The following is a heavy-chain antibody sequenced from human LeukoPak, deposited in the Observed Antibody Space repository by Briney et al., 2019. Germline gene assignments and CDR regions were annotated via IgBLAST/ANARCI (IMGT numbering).Heavy chain of an antibody. D-gene: IGHD6-19*01. CDR2: IGGSGDKT. CDR1: GFTFNRNA. J-gene: IGHJ4*02. CDR3: VRRGDASSGWGDHDF. Sequence: GGSLRLSCAASGFTFNRNAISWVRQAPGKGLEWVSTIGGSGDKTFYANSVKGRFTISRDNSKNMVHLQMNSLTGEDTALYYCVRRGDASSGWGDHDFWGRGALVTVSS. V-gene: IGHV3-23*01.